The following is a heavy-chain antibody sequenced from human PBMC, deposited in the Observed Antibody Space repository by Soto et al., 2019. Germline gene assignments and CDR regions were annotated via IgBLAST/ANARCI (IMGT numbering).Heavy chain of an antibody. CDR1: GITFSTYR. V-gene: IGHV3-74*01. D-gene: IGHD3-3*01. J-gene: IGHJ4*02. Sequence: EMQLVESGGGLVQPGGSLRLSCVVSGITFSTYRIHWVRQAPGKGLVWVSHIKSDGTVTHYTDSVRGRFIISRDNAKNTLFLQMNSLRAEDTAVYYCARENHDFWSGYYLDYWGQGTLVTVSS. CDR2: IKSDGTVT. CDR3: ARENHDFWSGYYLDY.